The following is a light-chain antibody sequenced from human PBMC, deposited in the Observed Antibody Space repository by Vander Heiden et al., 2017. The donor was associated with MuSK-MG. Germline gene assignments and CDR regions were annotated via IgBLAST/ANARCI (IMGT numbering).Light chain of an antibody. Sequence: SFELTQPPSVSVSPGQTARITCSGDALPKQYAYWYQQKPGQAPLLVIHKDRERPSGIPERFSGSSSGTTVTLTISGVQAEDEADYYCQSSDSSGTHVFGTGTKVTVL. J-gene: IGLJ1*01. CDR3: QSSDSSGTHV. CDR1: ALPKQY. CDR2: KDR. V-gene: IGLV3-25*03.